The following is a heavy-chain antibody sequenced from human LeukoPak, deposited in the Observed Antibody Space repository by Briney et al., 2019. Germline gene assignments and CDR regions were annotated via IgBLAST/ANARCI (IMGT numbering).Heavy chain of an antibody. CDR2: IYSSGST. Sequence: SETLSLTCTVSGGSISSYYWSWIRQPAGKGLEWIGRIYSSGSTNYNPSLKSRVTMSVDTSKNQFSLKLSSVTAADTAVYYCARGLRDNWNDPFDYWGQGTLVTVSS. J-gene: IGHJ4*02. D-gene: IGHD1-20*01. CDR3: ARGLRDNWNDPFDY. CDR1: GGSISSYY. V-gene: IGHV4-4*07.